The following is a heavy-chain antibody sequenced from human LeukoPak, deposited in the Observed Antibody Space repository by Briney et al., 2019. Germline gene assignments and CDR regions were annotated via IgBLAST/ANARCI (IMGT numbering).Heavy chain of an antibody. D-gene: IGHD3-9*01. V-gene: IGHV4-31*03. Sequence: SETLSLTCTVSGGSISSGGYYWSWIRQHPGKGLEWIGYIYYSGSTYYNPSLKSRVTISVDTSKNQFSLKLSSVTAADTAVYCCAIFDWLSPTPTPQSDNWGQGTLVTVSS. CDR1: GGSISSGGYY. CDR2: IYYSGST. J-gene: IGHJ4*02. CDR3: AIFDWLSPTPTPQSDN.